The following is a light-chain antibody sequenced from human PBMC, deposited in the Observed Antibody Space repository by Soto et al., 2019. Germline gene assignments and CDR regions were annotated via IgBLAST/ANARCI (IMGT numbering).Light chain of an antibody. Sequence: QSALAQPASVSGSPGQSLTISCTGTSSDVGGYNYVSWYQQYPGKAPKLMIYDVTSRPSGVSTRFSGSKSGNTASLTISGLQAEDEADYYCSSYTSSTTQVVFGGGTKLTVL. CDR2: DVT. CDR3: SSYTSSTTQVV. J-gene: IGLJ2*01. CDR1: SSDVGGYNY. V-gene: IGLV2-14*01.